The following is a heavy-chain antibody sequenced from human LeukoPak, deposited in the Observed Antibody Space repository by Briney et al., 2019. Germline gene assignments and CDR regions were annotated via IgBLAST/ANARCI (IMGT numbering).Heavy chain of an antibody. CDR3: ARARLSIFGGPRENWFDP. CDR1: GFTFSNYG. Sequence: GGSLRLSCAASGFTFSNYGMGWVRQAPGKGLEWVSAISGSGGSTDYADSVKGRFTISRDNAKNSVYLEMNSLRAEDTALYYCARARLSIFGGPRENWFDPWGQGTLVTVSS. D-gene: IGHD3-3*01. CDR2: ISGSGGST. V-gene: IGHV3-23*01. J-gene: IGHJ5*02.